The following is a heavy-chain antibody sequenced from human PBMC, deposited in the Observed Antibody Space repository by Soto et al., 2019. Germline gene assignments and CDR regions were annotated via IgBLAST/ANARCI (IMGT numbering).Heavy chain of an antibody. CDR2: ISYDGSNK. D-gene: IGHD3-22*01. V-gene: IGHV3-30-3*01. CDR1: EFTFSSYA. CDR3: ARGVYYYDSSGY. Sequence: PGGSLRLSCAASEFTFSSYAMHWVRQAPGKGLEWVAVISYDGSNKYYADSVKGRFTISRDNSKNTLYLQMNSLRAEDTAVYYCARGVYYYDSSGYWGQGTLVTVSS. J-gene: IGHJ4*02.